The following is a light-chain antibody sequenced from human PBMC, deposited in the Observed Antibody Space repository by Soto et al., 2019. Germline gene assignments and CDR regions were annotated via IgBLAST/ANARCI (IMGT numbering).Light chain of an antibody. CDR1: QGISTS. J-gene: IGKJ4*01. CDR3: QQTNSLPLT. V-gene: IGKV1D-12*01. Sequence: DIQMTQSPSSVSASVGDGVTITCRASQGISTSLGWYQQKPGKAPKLLIYAASSLQSGVPSRLNRTGSGTDFTLTFSSLQPEDFATYSCQQTNSLPLTFGGGMKVDI. CDR2: AAS.